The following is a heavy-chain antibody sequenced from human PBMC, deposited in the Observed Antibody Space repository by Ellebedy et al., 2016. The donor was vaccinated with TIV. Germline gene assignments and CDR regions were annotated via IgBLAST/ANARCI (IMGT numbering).Heavy chain of an antibody. CDR3: ARGEGWIDN. D-gene: IGHD5-24*01. J-gene: IGHJ4*02. V-gene: IGHV3-48*04. CDR2: ISSSSNTI. CDR1: GFTFSSYS. Sequence: GGSLRLSXAASGFTFSSYSMNWVRQAPGKGLEWVSYISSSSNTIYYADSVKGRFTISRDNTKNAMYLQMNSLRAEDTAVYFCARGEGWIDNWGQGTLVTVSS.